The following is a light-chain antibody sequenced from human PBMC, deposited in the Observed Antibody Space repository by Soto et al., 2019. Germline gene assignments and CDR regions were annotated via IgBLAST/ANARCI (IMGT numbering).Light chain of an antibody. CDR1: QTINTY. V-gene: IGKV1-39*01. Sequence: DIQLTQSPSSLSASVGDRVTITCRASQTINTYLHWYQQKPGKAPRVLIYGASSLYSGVPSRFSGSGSGTVFSLTISGLQPEDSASYYCQQTSSSSQTFGGGTKVEIK. CDR3: QQTSSSSQT. J-gene: IGKJ4*01. CDR2: GAS.